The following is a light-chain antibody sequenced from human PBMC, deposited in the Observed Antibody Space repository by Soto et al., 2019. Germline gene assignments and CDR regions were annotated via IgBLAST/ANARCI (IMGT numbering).Light chain of an antibody. J-gene: IGLJ1*01. CDR3: SSYTRSSTYV. V-gene: IGLV2-14*01. CDR1: SSDVGGYNY. CDR2: EVS. Sequence: QSVLTQPASVSGSPGQSITISCTGTSSDVGGYNYVSWYQQHPGKAPKLMIYEVSNRPSGVSNRFSGSKSGNTASLTIYGLKAEHEDDYYCSSYTRSSTYVFGTGTKVTAL.